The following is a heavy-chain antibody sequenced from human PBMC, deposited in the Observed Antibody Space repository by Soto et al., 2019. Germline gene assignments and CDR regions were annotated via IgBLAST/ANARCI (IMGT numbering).Heavy chain of an antibody. J-gene: IGHJ6*02. Sequence: QVQLVQSGAEVKKPGSSVKVSCKASGGTFSSYAINWVRQAPGQGLEWMGGSIRMFGKPDYAQRMQGRVTITAADSTSTAYMELGSLRSEDTAGYYCARHGSNEYYYDGMDVWGQGTTVNVSS. CDR1: GGTFSSYA. CDR3: ARHGSNEYYYDGMDV. CDR2: SIRMFGKP. D-gene: IGHD3-10*01. V-gene: IGHV1-69*12.